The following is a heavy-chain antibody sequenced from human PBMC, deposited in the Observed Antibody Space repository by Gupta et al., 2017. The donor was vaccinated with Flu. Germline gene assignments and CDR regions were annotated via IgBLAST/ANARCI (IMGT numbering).Heavy chain of an antibody. V-gene: IGHV3-9*01. CDR2: INSDSGDV. J-gene: IGHJ2*01. CDR1: GFIFNDYA. Sequence: EVQLVESGGGLVQPGRSLRLSCAASGFIFNDYAMHRVRQVPEKGLEWVSGINSDSGDVGYADSVKGRFTISRDNAKNSLYLQMDSLRTEDTALYYCARPSHLGSFRDFWDSDLWGRGTLVTVSS. CDR3: ARPSHLGSFRDFWDSDL. D-gene: IGHD3-16*02.